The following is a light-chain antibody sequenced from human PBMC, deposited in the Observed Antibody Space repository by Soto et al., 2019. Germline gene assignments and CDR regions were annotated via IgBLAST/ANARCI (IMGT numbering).Light chain of an antibody. CDR1: SSDVGSYNF. Sequence: QSVLTQPASVSGSLGQSITISCTGTSSDVGSYNFVSWYQQHPGKAPKLMIYEVSKRPSGVSDRFSGSKSGNTASLTIYGLQAEDEADYFCNSYTSSSTYVFGTGTKVTVL. V-gene: IGLV2-14*02. J-gene: IGLJ1*01. CDR3: NSYTSSSTYV. CDR2: EVS.